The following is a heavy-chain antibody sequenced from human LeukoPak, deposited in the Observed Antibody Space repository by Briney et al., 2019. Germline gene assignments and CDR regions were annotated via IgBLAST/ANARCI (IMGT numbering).Heavy chain of an antibody. CDR1: GFTFSTYS. CDR2: ISTSSRTI. Sequence: GGSLRLSCAASGFTFSTYSMNWVRQAPGKGLEWVSYISTSSRTIYYADSVKGRFTVSRDDAKNSLYLQMNSLRAEDTAVYYCASDLPYCGGDCYTKFDYWGQGTLVTVSS. J-gene: IGHJ4*02. CDR3: ASDLPYCGGDCYTKFDY. V-gene: IGHV3-48*01. D-gene: IGHD2-21*02.